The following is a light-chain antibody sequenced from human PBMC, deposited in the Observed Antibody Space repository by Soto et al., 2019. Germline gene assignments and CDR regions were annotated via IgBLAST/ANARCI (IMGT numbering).Light chain of an antibody. J-gene: IGLJ2*01. Sequence: QSALTQPRSVSGSTGQSVTISCTGTSSDVGGYNYVSWYQQHPGKAPKLMIYDVSKRPSGVPDRFSGSKSGNTASLTISGLQAEDEADYYCCSYAGSYTRVFGGVTKLTVL. CDR2: DVS. CDR3: CSYAGSYTRV. CDR1: SSDVGGYNY. V-gene: IGLV2-11*01.